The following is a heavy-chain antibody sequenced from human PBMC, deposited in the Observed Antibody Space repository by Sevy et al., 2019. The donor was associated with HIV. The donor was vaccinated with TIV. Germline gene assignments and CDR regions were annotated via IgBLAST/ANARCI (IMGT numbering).Heavy chain of an antibody. J-gene: IGHJ4*02. CDR3: GRGSTGGPRESRGWTPRGRRFDY. Sequence: SETLSLTCAVYGGSFSDYYWSWIRQPPGKGLEWIGEINHSGSTNYNPSLKSRVTISVETSKNQFSLRLSSVTAADTAVYYCGRGSTGGPRESRGWTPRGRRFDYWGQGTLVTVSS. D-gene: IGHD6-19*01. CDR2: INHSGST. V-gene: IGHV4-34*01. CDR1: GGSFSDYY.